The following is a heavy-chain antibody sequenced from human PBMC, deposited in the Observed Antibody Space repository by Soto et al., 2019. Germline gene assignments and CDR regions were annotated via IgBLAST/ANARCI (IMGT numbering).Heavy chain of an antibody. CDR1: GGSFSGYY. Sequence: SETLSLTCAVYGGSFSGYYWIWIRQPPGKGLEWIGEINHSESTNYNPSLKSRVTISVDTSKNQFSLKLSSVTAADTAVYYCARGSGYYDFWSGYRRSYYMDVWGKGTTVTVS. D-gene: IGHD3-3*01. V-gene: IGHV4-34*01. CDR2: INHSEST. J-gene: IGHJ6*03. CDR3: ARGSGYYDFWSGYRRSYYMDV.